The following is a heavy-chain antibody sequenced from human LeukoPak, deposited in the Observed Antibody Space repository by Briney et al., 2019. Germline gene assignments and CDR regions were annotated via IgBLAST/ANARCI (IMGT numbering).Heavy chain of an antibody. CDR2: IKQDGSEK. CDR3: ARDDCSSISCYHNWFDP. CDR1: GFTLSRYW. V-gene: IGHV3-7*01. D-gene: IGHD2-2*01. J-gene: IGHJ5*02. Sequence: PGGSLRLSCAASGFTLSRYWRSWVRQAPGKGLEWVANIKQDGSEKYYVDSVKGRFTISRDNAKNSLYLQMNSLRAEDTAVYYCARDDCSSISCYHNWFDPWGQGTLVTVSS.